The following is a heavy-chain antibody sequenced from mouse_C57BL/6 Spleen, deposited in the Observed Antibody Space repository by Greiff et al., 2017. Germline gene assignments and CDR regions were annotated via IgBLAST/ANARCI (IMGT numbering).Heavy chain of an antibody. CDR3: ASLLYQTYYFDY. V-gene: IGHV1-81*01. CDR1: GYTFTSYG. J-gene: IGHJ2*01. D-gene: IGHD2-1*01. Sequence: QVQLQQSGAELARPGASVKLSCKASGYTFTSYGISWVKQRTGQGLEWIGEIYPRSGNTYYNEKFKGKATLTADKSSSTAYMELRSLTSEDSAVYFCASLLYQTYYFDYWGQGTTLTVSS. CDR2: IYPRSGNT.